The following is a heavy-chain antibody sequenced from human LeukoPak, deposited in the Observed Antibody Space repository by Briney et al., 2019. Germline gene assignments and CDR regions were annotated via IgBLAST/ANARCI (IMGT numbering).Heavy chain of an antibody. J-gene: IGHJ4*02. Sequence: AGGSLKLSCAASGFTFSGSVMHWVRQASGKGLEWVGRIRSKANSYATAYAASVKGRFIISRDDSKNTAYLQMNSLKTEDTAVYYCTRPPTEDCSNTRCYLWGQGTLVTVSS. D-gene: IGHD2-2*01. CDR3: TRPPTEDCSNTRCYL. CDR1: GFTFSGSV. CDR2: IRSKANSYAT. V-gene: IGHV3-73*01.